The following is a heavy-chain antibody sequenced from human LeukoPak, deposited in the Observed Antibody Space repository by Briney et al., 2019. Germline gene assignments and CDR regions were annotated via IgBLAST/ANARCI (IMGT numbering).Heavy chain of an antibody. CDR3: ARGLWFGDYYFDY. CDR1: GYSISSGYY. Sequence: SETLSLTCTVSGYSISSGYYWGWIRQPPGKGLEWIGSIYHSGSTYYNPSLKSRVTISLDTSKNQFSLKLSSVTAADTAVYYCARGLWFGDYYFDYWGQGTLVTVSS. V-gene: IGHV4-38-2*02. J-gene: IGHJ4*02. D-gene: IGHD3-10*01. CDR2: IYHSGST.